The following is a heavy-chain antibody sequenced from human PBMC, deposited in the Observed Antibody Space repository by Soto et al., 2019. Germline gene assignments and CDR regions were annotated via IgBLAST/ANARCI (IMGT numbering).Heavy chain of an antibody. CDR1: GFSLSTSGVG. CDR3: ALLTYYYDSSGYYSSAEYFQH. D-gene: IGHD3-22*01. Sequence: QITLKESGPTLVEPTQTLTLTCTFSGFSLSTSGVGVGWIRQPPGKALEWLALIYWDDDKRYSPSLKSRLTITKDTSKNQVVLTMTNIDPVDTATYYCALLTYYYDSSGYYSSAEYFQHWGQGTLVTVSS. J-gene: IGHJ1*01. V-gene: IGHV2-5*02. CDR2: IYWDDDK.